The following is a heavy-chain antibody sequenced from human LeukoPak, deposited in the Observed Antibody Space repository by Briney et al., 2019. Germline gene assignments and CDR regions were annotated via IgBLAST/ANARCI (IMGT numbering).Heavy chain of an antibody. CDR3: AGSYYDILTGYWDS. J-gene: IGHJ4*02. Sequence: PSETLSLTCTVSGGSISSSSYYWGWIRQPPGKGLEWIGSIYYSGSTYYNPSLKSRVTISVDTSKNQFSLKLSSVTAADTAVYYCAGSYYDILTGYWDSWGQGTLVTVSS. V-gene: IGHV4-39*07. CDR1: GGSISSSSYY. D-gene: IGHD3-9*01. CDR2: IYYSGST.